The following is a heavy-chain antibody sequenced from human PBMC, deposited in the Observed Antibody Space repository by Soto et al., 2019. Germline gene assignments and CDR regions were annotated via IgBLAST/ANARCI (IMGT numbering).Heavy chain of an antibody. D-gene: IGHD3-16*01. V-gene: IGHV3-23*01. Sequence: EVQLLESGGGLVQPGGSLRLSCAASGFTFSSYAMSWVRQAPGKGLEWVSAISGSGGSTYYADSVKGRFTISRDNSKNALYLQMISLRAEDTAVYYCAKGGSPPPDLVYFDYWGQGTLVTVAS. CDR3: AKGGSPPPDLVYFDY. J-gene: IGHJ4*02. CDR1: GFTFSSYA. CDR2: ISGSGGST.